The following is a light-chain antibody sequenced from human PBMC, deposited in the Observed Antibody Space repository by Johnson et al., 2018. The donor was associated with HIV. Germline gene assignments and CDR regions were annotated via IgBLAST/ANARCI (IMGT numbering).Light chain of an antibody. Sequence: QSVLTQPPSVSAAPGQTVTIPCSGNSSNIGNNSVSWCQRLPGTAPKLLIHDTDERPPGIPDRFSGSKSGTSATLGIPGLQTGDEADYYCGTWDSSLSAYVFGTGTKVTVL. V-gene: IGLV1-51*01. CDR3: GTWDSSLSAYV. J-gene: IGLJ1*01. CDR1: SSNIGNNS. CDR2: DTD.